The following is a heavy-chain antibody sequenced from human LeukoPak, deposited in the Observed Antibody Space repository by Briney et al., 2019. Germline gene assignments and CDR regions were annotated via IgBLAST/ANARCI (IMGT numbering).Heavy chain of an antibody. CDR2: ISGSGGST. J-gene: IGHJ4*02. V-gene: IGHV3-23*01. CDR3: ATRPPHSRRTTAGY. D-gene: IGHD6-19*01. CDR1: GFTFSSYA. Sequence: GGSLRLSCAASGFTFSSYAMSWVRQAPEKGLEWVSAISGSGGSTYYADSVKGRFTISRDNSKNTLYLQMNSLRAEDTAVYYCATRPPHSRRTTAGYWGQGTLVTVSS.